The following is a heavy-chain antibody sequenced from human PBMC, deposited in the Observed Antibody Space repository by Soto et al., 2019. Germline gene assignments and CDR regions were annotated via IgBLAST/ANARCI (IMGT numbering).Heavy chain of an antibody. D-gene: IGHD2-8*01. Sequence: ASVKVSCKASGYSFTNYHIHWVRQAPGQGLEWLGRINPKSGGTSTAQKFQGWVTMTTDTSISTASMELTRLTSDDTAIYYCARGDSTDCSNGVCSFFYNHDMDVWGQGTTVTVS. J-gene: IGHJ6*02. CDR3: ARGDSTDCSNGVCSFFYNHDMDV. V-gene: IGHV1-2*04. CDR1: GYSFTNYH. CDR2: INPKSGGT.